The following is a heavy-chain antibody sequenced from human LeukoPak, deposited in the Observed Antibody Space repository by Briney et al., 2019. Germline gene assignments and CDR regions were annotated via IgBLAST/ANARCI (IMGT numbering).Heavy chain of an antibody. CDR3: TRHPLRDDYGDYVNY. J-gene: IGHJ4*02. CDR1: GFTFSDSS. CDR2: IRSKADNYAT. D-gene: IGHD4-17*01. V-gene: IGHV3-73*01. Sequence: GGSLRLSCAASGFTFSDSSMHWVRQASGKGLEWVGRIRSKADNYATTYAASVRGRFTISRDDSKNTACLQMNSLRTEDTAVYFCTRHPLRDDYGDYVNYWGQGTLVTVSS.